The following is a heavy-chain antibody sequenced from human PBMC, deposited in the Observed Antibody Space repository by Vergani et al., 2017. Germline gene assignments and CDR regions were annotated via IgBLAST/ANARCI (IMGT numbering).Heavy chain of an antibody. CDR1: GYTFTGYY. Sequence: QVQLVQSGAEVKKPGASVKVSCKASGYTFTGYYMHWVRQAPGQGLEWMGWINPNSGGTNYSQKFQGWVTMTRDTTISTAYMELSRLRSDDTAVYYCARTPNRLTGYGMDVWGQGTTVTVSS. D-gene: IGHD1-14*01. CDR2: INPNSGGT. J-gene: IGHJ6*02. CDR3: ARTPNRLTGYGMDV. V-gene: IGHV1-2*04.